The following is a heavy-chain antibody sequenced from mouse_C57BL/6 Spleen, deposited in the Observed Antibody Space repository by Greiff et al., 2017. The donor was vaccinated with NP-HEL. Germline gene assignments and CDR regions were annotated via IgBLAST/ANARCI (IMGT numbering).Heavy chain of an antibody. CDR1: GFTFSDYG. CDR3: ARRYDYDVSYFDY. V-gene: IGHV5-17*01. CDR2: ISSGSSTI. Sequence: EVKVVESGGGLVKPGGSLKLSCAASGFTFSDYGMHWVRQAPEKGLEWVAYISSGSSTIYYADTVKGRFTISRDNAKNTLFLQMTSLRSEDTAMYYCARRYDYDVSYFDYWGQGTTLTVSS. D-gene: IGHD2-4*01. J-gene: IGHJ2*01.